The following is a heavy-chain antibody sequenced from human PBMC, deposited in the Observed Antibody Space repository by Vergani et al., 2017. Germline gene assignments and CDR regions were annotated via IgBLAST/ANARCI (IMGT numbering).Heavy chain of an antibody. CDR2: INTNGDYT. J-gene: IGHJ5*01. Sequence: VQLVQSGAEVKKPGASVKVSCKASGYTFTDYFMHWVRQAPGKGLEWVSTINTNGDYTRYGDSVKGRFTISRDNSKSTLYLQMNSLRAEDMAIYYCAKGGWNYWFDSWGQGTLVIVS. CDR1: GYTFTDYF. CDR3: AKGGWNYWFDS. V-gene: IGHV3-23*04. D-gene: IGHD1-1*01.